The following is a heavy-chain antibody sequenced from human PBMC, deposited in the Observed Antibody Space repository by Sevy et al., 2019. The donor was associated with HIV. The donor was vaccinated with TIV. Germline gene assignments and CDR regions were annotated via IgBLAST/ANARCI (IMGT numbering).Heavy chain of an antibody. J-gene: IGHJ6*02. CDR2: ISHDGINE. D-gene: IGHD1-26*01. CDR1: GFSFSYYG. CDR3: ANAYSGGYSHSYLYALDV. V-gene: IGHV3-30*18. Sequence: GGSLRLSCIGSGFSFSYYGIHWVRQSPGKGLDWVALISHDGINEYYADSVKGRYNISRHNSKKTVYLEMNSLRNEETAIYFCANAYSGGYSHSYLYALDVWGQGTTVTVSS.